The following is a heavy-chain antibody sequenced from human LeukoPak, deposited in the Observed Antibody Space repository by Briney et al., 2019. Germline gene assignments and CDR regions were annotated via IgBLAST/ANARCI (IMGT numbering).Heavy chain of an antibody. CDR2: IYYSGST. J-gene: IGHJ6*03. Sequence: SETLSLTCTVSGGSISSYYWSRIRQPPGKGLEWIGYIYYSGSTNYNPSLKSRVTISVDTSKNQFSLKLSSVTAADTAVYYCARAHRSTGYYYYYYMDVWGKGTTVTVSS. V-gene: IGHV4-59*12. CDR1: GGSISSYY. D-gene: IGHD1-1*01. CDR3: ARAHRSTGYYYYYYMDV.